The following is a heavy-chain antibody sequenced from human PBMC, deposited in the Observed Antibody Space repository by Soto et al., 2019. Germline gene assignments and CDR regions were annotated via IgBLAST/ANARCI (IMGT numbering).Heavy chain of an antibody. D-gene: IGHD5-12*01. V-gene: IGHV4-4*07. J-gene: IGHJ4*02. Sequence: PTETLSHTSTVSAGTIKTFCWRWVRQPAGKGLEWIGRIFSSGSTSFNPSLESRVAMSVDTSKNHFSLNLSSVTDADMAVYYCAREGSYSAYNFAHGIQLWSFDFWGQGALVTVS. CDR3: AREGSYSAYNFAHGIQLWSFDF. CDR1: AGTIKTFC. CDR2: IFSSGST.